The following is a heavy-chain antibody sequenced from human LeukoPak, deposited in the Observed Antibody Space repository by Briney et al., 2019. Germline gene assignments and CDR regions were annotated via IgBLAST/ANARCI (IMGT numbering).Heavy chain of an antibody. CDR3: ARFRAATTRFDY. CDR2: VSFDGNTT. CDR1: GFTFRNYA. D-gene: IGHD1/OR15-1a*01. J-gene: IGHJ4*02. V-gene: IGHV3-30*09. Sequence: AGRSLRISCAASGFTFRNYAMYWVRQAPGMSLDWAAVVSFDGNTTFYSDSVKGRFAISRDNSKNTLYLEMNSLRPEDTAVYYCARFRAATTRFDYWGQGSLVTVSP.